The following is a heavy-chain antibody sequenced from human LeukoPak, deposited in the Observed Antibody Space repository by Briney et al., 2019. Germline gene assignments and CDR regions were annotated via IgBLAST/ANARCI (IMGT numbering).Heavy chain of an antibody. V-gene: IGHV4-39*01. CDR1: GGSISSSSHY. D-gene: IGHD2-8*02. CDR2: IYYSGST. J-gene: IGHJ5*02. CDR3: ARHQRTGGVVPSMFDP. Sequence: SETLSLTCTVSGGSISSSSHYWGWIRQPPGKGLEWIGSIYYSGSTYYNPSLKSRVTISVDTSKNQFSLKLSSVTAADTAVYYCARHQRTGGVVPSMFDPWGQGTLVTVSS.